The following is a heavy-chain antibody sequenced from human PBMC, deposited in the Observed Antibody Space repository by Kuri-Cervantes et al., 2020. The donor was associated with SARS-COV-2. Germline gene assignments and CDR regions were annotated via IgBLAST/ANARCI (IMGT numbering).Heavy chain of an antibody. CDR3: ARDRRHYDSSGYYLNWFDP. J-gene: IGHJ5*02. D-gene: IGHD3-22*01. V-gene: IGHV4-61*08. Sequence: SETLSLTCTVSGGSISSGDYYWSWIRQPPGKGLEWIGYIYYSGSTNYNPSLKSRVTISVDTSKNQFSLKLSSVTAADTAVYYCARDRRHYDSSGYYLNWFDPWGQGTLVTVSS. CDR1: GGSISSGDYY. CDR2: IYYSGST.